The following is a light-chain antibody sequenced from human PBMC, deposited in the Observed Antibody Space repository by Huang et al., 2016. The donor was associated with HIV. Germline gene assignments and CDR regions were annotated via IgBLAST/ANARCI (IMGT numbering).Light chain of an antibody. Sequence: EILLTQSPATLSVSPGARVTLSCRATQSVNFDLAWYQQRGGQAPRLLIYSASTRATGIPARFSGSGSGTEFTLTISSLQSEDFAIYYCQQYNNWPWTFGQGTEVEIK. CDR2: SAS. V-gene: IGKV3-15*01. CDR1: QSVNFD. J-gene: IGKJ1*01. CDR3: QQYNNWPWT.